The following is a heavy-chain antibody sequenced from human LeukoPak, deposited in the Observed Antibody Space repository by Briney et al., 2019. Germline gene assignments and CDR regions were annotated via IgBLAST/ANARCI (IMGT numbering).Heavy chain of an antibody. CDR1: GFTFSSYA. Sequence: GSLRLSCAASGFTFSSYAMSWVRQAPGKGLEWVSAISGSGGSTYYADSVKGRFTISRDNSKNTLYLQMNNLRAEDTAVYYCASERPSSSWYDYWGQGTLVTVSS. CDR2: ISGSGGST. D-gene: IGHD6-13*01. J-gene: IGHJ4*02. V-gene: IGHV3-23*01. CDR3: ASERPSSSWYDY.